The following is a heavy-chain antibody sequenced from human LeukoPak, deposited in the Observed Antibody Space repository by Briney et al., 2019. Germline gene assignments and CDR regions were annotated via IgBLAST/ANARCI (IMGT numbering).Heavy chain of an antibody. Sequence: SETLSLTCAVYGGSFSGYYWSWIRQPPGKGLEWIGEINHSGSTNYNPSLKSRATISVDTSKNQFSLKLSSVTAADTAVYYCASRGYSYGLEYWGQGTLVTVSS. CDR2: INHSGST. CDR1: GGSFSGYY. V-gene: IGHV4-34*01. D-gene: IGHD5-18*01. CDR3: ASRGYSYGLEY. J-gene: IGHJ4*02.